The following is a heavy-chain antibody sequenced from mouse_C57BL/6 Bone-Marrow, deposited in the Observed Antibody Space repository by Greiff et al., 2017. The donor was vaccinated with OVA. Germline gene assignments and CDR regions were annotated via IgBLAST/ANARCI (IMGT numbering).Heavy chain of an antibody. D-gene: IGHD2-3*01. J-gene: IGHJ4*01. Sequence: VHVKQSGPELVKPGASVKISCKASGYSFTGYFMNWVKQSHGKSLEWIGRINPYNGDTFYNQKFKGKATLTVDKSSSTAHMELLSLTSEDFAVYYCARQGYDGYYGYYAMDYWGQGTSVTVSS. CDR1: GYSFTGYF. CDR3: ARQGYDGYYGYYAMDY. V-gene: IGHV1-37*01. CDR2: INPYNGDT.